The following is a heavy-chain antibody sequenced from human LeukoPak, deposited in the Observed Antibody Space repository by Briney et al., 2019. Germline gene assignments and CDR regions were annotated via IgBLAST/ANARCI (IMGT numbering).Heavy chain of an antibody. CDR3: KQWLVEDAFDI. J-gene: IGHJ3*02. CDR2: IRSKANSYAT. CDR1: GFIFSGSA. D-gene: IGHD6-19*01. Sequence: PGGSLRLSCAASGFIFSGSAMHWVRQASGKGLEWVGRIRSKANSYATAYAASVKGRFTISRDDSKNTAYLQMNSLKTEDTAVYYCKQWLVEDAFDIWGQGTMVTVSS. V-gene: IGHV3-73*01.